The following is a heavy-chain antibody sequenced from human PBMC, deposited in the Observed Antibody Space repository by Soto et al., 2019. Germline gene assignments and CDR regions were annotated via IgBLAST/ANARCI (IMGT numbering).Heavy chain of an antibody. CDR3: ANSYGDYVYGYNYYGMDV. Sequence: GGSLRLSCAVSGFTFSTHWMHWVRQAPGKGLVWVSRINSDGSSTNYADSMKGRFTISRDNAKKTLYLQMNSLRAEDTAVYYCANSYGDYVYGYNYYGMDVWGQGTTVTVSS. CDR2: INSDGSST. V-gene: IGHV3-74*01. D-gene: IGHD4-17*01. J-gene: IGHJ6*02. CDR1: GFTFSTHW.